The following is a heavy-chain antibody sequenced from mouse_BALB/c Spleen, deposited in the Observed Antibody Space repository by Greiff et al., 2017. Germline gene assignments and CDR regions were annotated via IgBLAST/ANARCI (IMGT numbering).Heavy chain of an antibody. CDR1: GFTFSDYY. Sequence: EVMLVESGGGLVKPGGSLKLSCAASGFTFSDYYMYWVRQTPEKRLEWVATISDGGSYTYYPDSVKGRFTISRDNAKNNLYLQMSSLKSEDTAMYYCARAPFDYWGQGTTLTVSS. V-gene: IGHV5-4*02. CDR2: ISDGGSYT. J-gene: IGHJ2*01. CDR3: ARAPFDY.